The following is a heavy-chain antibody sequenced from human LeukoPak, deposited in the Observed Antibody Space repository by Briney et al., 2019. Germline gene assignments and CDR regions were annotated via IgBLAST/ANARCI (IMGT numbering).Heavy chain of an antibody. D-gene: IGHD6-13*01. J-gene: IGHJ6*02. Sequence: GGSLRLSCAASGFTFSSYAMSWVRQAPGKGLVWVSRINSDGSSTSYADSVKGRFTISRDNAKNTLYLQMSSLRAEDTAVYYCARERSIAAAGVLLGGGMDVWGQGTTVTVSS. V-gene: IGHV3-74*01. CDR2: INSDGSST. CDR1: GFTFSSYA. CDR3: ARERSIAAAGVLLGGGMDV.